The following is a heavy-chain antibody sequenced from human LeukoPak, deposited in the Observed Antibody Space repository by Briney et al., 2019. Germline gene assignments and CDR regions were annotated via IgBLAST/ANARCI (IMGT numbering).Heavy chain of an antibody. CDR1: GFTFDDYA. CDR2: ISWNSGSI. V-gene: IGHV3-9*03. CDR3: AKDTGGSGRTGWLMFDP. Sequence: GGSLRLSCAASGFTFDDYAMHWVRQAPGKGLEWVSGISWNSGSIGYADSVKGRFTISRDNAKNSLYLQMNSLRAEDMALYYCAKDTGGSGRTGWLMFDPWGQGTLVTVSS. J-gene: IGHJ5*02. D-gene: IGHD3-10*01.